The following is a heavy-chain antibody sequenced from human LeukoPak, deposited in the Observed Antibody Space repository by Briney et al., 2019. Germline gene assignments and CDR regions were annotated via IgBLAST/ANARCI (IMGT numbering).Heavy chain of an antibody. Sequence: ASVKVSCKASGYTFTGYYMHWVRQAPGQGLEWMGRINPNSGGTNYAQKFQGRVTMTRDTSISTAYMELSRLRSDDTAVYYCASNYYDSSGYYPHFDYWGQGTLVTVSS. CDR2: INPNSGGT. CDR3: ASNYYDSSGYYPHFDY. CDR1: GYTFTGYY. V-gene: IGHV1-2*06. J-gene: IGHJ4*02. D-gene: IGHD3-22*01.